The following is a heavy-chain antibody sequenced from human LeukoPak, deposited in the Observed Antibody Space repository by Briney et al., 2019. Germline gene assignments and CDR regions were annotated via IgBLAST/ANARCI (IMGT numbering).Heavy chain of an antibody. CDR1: GYTFTGYY. J-gene: IGHJ5*01. D-gene: IGHD3-3*01. CDR2: TNPDSGGA. Sequence: ATVKVSCKASGYTFTGYYMQWVRQAPGQGLEWMGWTNPDSGGANYAQKFQGRVTMTRDTSISTAYMELSRLTSDDTAVYYCARGYRTGDMTIFASWGQGTQVTVSS. V-gene: IGHV1-2*02. CDR3: ARGYRTGDMTIFAS.